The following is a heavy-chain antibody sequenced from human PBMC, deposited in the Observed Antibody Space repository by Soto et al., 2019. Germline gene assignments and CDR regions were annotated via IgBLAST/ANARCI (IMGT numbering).Heavy chain of an antibody. V-gene: IGHV3-7*01. D-gene: IGHD1-1*01. J-gene: IGHJ6*02. CDR2: IKQDGSEK. CDR3: ARVGVENWNVYYYYGMDV. CDR1: GFTFSSYW. Sequence: GGSLRLSCAASGFTFSSYWMSWVRQAPGKGLEWVANIKQDGSEKYYVDSVKGRFTISRDNAKNSLYLQMNSLRAEDTAVYYCARVGVENWNVYYYYGMDVWGQGTTVTVSS.